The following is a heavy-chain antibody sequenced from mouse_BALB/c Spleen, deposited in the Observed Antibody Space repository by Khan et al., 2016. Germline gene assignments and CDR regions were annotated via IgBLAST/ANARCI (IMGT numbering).Heavy chain of an antibody. V-gene: IGHV9-2-1*01. CDR3: AKAARATIAY. CDR1: GYTFTDYS. J-gene: IGHJ3*01. CDR2: INTETGEP. D-gene: IGHD3-1*01. Sequence: QIQLVQSGPELKKPGETVKISCKASGYTFTDYSMHWVKQAPGKGLKWMGWINTETGEPTYADDFKGRFAFSLETSASTAYLQINNLKNEDTATXFCAKAARATIAYLGQGTLVTVSA.